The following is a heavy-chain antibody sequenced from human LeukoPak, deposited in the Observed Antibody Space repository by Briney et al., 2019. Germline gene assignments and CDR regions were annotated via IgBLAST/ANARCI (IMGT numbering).Heavy chain of an antibody. Sequence: PGGSLRLSCAASGFSFTSYGMHWVRQAPGKGLEWVGLITYDGYYKYYSDSVKGRFTISSDTSKNTLYLQMNSLRAEDTAVYYCARDLSPVVRASPMGYWGQGTLVTVSS. D-gene: IGHD3-10*01. CDR1: GFSFTSYG. J-gene: IGHJ4*02. CDR3: ARDLSPVVRASPMGY. CDR2: ITYDGYYK. V-gene: IGHV3-30*03.